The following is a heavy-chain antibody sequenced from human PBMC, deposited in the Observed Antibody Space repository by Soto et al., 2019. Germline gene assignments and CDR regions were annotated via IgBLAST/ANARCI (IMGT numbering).Heavy chain of an antibody. V-gene: IGHV1-69*13. CDR3: ARVKGYYYVSSGYAFDY. D-gene: IGHD3-22*01. J-gene: IGHJ4*02. Sequence: SVKVSCKASGDTFSSYDISWVRQAPGQGLEWMGGIIPIFGTANYAQKFQGRVTITADESTSTAYMELSSLTSEDTAEYYCARVKGYYYVSSGYAFDYWGQGTLVTVSS. CDR1: GDTFSSYD. CDR2: IIPIFGTA.